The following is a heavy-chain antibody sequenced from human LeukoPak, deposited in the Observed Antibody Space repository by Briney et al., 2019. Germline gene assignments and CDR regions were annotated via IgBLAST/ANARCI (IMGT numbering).Heavy chain of an antibody. CDR3: ARGGVDYGDPKSFDY. J-gene: IGHJ4*02. CDR2: MNPNSGNT. D-gene: IGHD4-17*01. CDR1: GFTFTNYD. V-gene: IGHV1-8*03. Sequence: ASVKVSCKASGFTFTNYDINWVRQATGQGLEWMGWMNPNSGNTGYAQEFQGRVTITRNTSISTAYMELSSLRSEDTAVYYCARGGVDYGDPKSFDYWGQGTLVTVSS.